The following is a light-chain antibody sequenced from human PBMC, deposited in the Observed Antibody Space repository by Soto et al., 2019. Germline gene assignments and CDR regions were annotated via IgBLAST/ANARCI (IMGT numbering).Light chain of an antibody. Sequence: IQVTQSQSSLSASVGDRVTITCRASQGITSYLAWYQQKPGKAPKLLIYAASALQTGVSSRFSVSGYGTDFALTISNLQPEDFATYFCQQLYSYPLTFGGGTTVEF. V-gene: IGKV1-9*01. J-gene: IGKJ4*01. CDR3: QQLYSYPLT. CDR1: QGITSY. CDR2: AAS.